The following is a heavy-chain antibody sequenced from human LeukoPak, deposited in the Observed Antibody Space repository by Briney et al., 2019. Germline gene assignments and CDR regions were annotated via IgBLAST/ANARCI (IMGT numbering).Heavy chain of an antibody. Sequence: PSETLSLTCTVSGGSISSYYWSWIRQPPKKGLEWIGYIYYSGSANYNPSLKSRVTISVDTSKNQFSLKLSSVTAADTAVYYCARGSRRTVVVTTRYYYYMDVWGKGTTVTVSS. V-gene: IGHV4-59*01. CDR1: GGSISSYY. D-gene: IGHD2-21*02. CDR2: IYYSGSA. CDR3: ARGSRRTVVVTTRYYYYMDV. J-gene: IGHJ6*03.